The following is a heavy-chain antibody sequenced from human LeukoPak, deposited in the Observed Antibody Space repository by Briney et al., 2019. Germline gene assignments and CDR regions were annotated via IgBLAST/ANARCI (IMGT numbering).Heavy chain of an antibody. CDR1: GGSFSGYY. V-gene: IGHV4-34*01. J-gene: IGHJ6*02. CDR2: INHSGST. Sequence: SETLSLTCAVYGGSFSGYYWSWIRQPPGKGLEWIGEINHSGSTNYHPYLKSRVTLSVDTSKNTFSLKLSSVTAADTAVYYCARGELRFLEWRYYYYGMDVWGQGTTVTVSS. D-gene: IGHD3-3*01. CDR3: ARGELRFLEWRYYYYGMDV.